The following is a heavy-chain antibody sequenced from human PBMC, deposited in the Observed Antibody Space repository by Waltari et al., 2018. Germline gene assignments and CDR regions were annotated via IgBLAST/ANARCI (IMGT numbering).Heavy chain of an antibody. CDR3: ATYIGASLGTAAFDV. Sequence: QLQLQESGPGLVKPSETLSLTRSVPGVSITSDRHYWGWIRQPPGQGLEWIATLSYSGATYSSPSLKSRVTISRDTSKNQVSLQLGSVTAADTAVYYCATYIGASLGTAAFDVWGQGTMVTVSS. D-gene: IGHD5-12*01. CDR1: GVSITSDRHY. CDR2: LSYSGAT. V-gene: IGHV4-39*01. J-gene: IGHJ3*01.